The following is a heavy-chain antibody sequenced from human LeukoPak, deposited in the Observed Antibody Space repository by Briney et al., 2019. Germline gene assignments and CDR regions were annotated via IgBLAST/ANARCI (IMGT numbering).Heavy chain of an antibody. CDR2: IYTGGDT. CDR3: ARNKDGFDI. J-gene: IGHJ3*02. CDR1: GLTVSSNS. V-gene: IGHV3-66*02. Sequence: QTGGSLRLSCAASGLTVSSNSVSWVRQAPGKGMEWVSIIYTGGDTYYADSVKGRFTISRDNSKNTLYLQLNSLTAEDTAVYYWARNKDGFDIWGQGTMVTVSS.